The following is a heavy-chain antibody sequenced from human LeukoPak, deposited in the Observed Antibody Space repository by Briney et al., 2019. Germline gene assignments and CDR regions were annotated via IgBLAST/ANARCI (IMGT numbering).Heavy chain of an antibody. CDR3: ARYSSSSGGASYYLDY. CDR2: ISGDGSVA. J-gene: IGHJ4*01. V-gene: IGHV3-74*01. D-gene: IGHD6-6*01. CDR1: GFTLRNYW. Sequence: GGSLRLSCTASGFTLRNYWMHWVRQVPGKRLVWVSRISGDGSVANYADSVQGRFTISRDNAKNMLYLQINSLRSQDTAVYFCARYSSSSGGASYYLDYWGHGTLLTVSS.